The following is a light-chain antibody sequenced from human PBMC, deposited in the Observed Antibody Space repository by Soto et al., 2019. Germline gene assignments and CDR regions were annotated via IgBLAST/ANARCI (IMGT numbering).Light chain of an antibody. CDR3: QQRSNWPL. CDR2: DAS. CDR1: QSVSSY. V-gene: IGKV3-11*01. Sequence: EIVLPQSPATLSLSPGERATLSCRASQSVSSYLAWYQQKPGQAPRLLIYDASNRATGIPARFSGSGSGTDFTLTISSLEHEDFAVYYCQQRSNWPLFGQGTRLEIK. J-gene: IGKJ5*01.